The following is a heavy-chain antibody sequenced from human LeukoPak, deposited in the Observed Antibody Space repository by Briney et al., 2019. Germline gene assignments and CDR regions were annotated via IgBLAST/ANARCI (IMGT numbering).Heavy chain of an antibody. D-gene: IGHD6-19*01. CDR3: ARSIIGWYYY. Sequence: PGRSLRLSCAASGFTFSNYAIHSVRQAPGKGLEWVAVISYDGSNKDYADSVKARFTISGDNSKNTLYLQMNSLRAEDTAVYYCARSIIGWYYYWGQGIMVTVSS. J-gene: IGHJ4*02. V-gene: IGHV3-30-3*01. CDR2: ISYDGSNK. CDR1: GFTFSNYA.